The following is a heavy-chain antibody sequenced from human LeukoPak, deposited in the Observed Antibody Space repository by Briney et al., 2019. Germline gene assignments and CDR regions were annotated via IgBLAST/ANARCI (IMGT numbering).Heavy chain of an antibody. V-gene: IGHV3-7*05. D-gene: IGHD6-13*01. J-gene: IGHJ5*02. CDR1: GFTFSSYW. CDR3: ARCSAYSSSWYVSGGWFDP. Sequence: GGSLRLSCAASGFTFSSYWMSWVRQAPGKGLEWVANIKQDGSGKYYVDSVKGRFTISRDNAKNSLYLQMNSLRAEDTAVYYCARCSAYSSSWYVSGGWFDPWGQGTLVTVSS. CDR2: IKQDGSGK.